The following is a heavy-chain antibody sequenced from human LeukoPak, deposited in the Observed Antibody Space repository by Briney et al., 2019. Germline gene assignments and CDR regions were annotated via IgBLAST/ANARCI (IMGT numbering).Heavy chain of an antibody. CDR1: GFTVSSNH. V-gene: IGHV3-30*03. CDR3: ARALTATYFDY. Sequence: GGSLRLSCAASGFTVSSNHMSWVRQAPGKGLEWVAVISYDGSNKYYADSVKGRFTISRDNSKNTLYLQMNSLRAEDTAVYYCARALTATYFDYWGQGTLVTVSS. CDR2: ISYDGSNK. J-gene: IGHJ4*02. D-gene: IGHD6-25*01.